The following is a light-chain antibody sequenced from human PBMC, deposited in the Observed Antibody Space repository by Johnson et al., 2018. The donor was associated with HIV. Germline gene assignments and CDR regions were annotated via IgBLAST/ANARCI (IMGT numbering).Light chain of an antibody. V-gene: IGLV1-51*02. J-gene: IGLJ1*01. CDR1: SSNIGNND. CDR3: GRWDDSLSTYV. Sequence: QSVLTQPPSVSAAPGQKVTISCYGSSSNIGNNDVSWYQQLPGTAPKLLIYENNKRPSGIPDRFSGSKSGTSATLGITGLQTGDEADYYCGRWDDSLSTYVFGTGTKVTVL. CDR2: ENN.